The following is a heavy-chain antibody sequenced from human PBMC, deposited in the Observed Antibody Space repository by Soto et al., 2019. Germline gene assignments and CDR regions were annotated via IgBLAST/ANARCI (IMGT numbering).Heavy chain of an antibody. CDR3: ATLVITGNWFDP. V-gene: IGHV4-34*01. Sequence: SETLSLTCAVYGGSFSGYYWSWIRQPPGKGLEWIGEINHSGSTTYKPSLNSRVTISGDTSKTQFSLKLSSVTAADTAVDYCATLVITGNWFDPWGQGTLVTVSS. J-gene: IGHJ5*02. CDR2: INHSGST. D-gene: IGHD1-20*01. CDR1: GGSFSGYY.